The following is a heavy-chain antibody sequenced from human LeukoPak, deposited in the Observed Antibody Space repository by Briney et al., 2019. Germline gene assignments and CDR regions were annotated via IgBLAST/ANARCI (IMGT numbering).Heavy chain of an antibody. D-gene: IGHD2-2*01. CDR3: ARGYWSNQLPPPDY. CDR1: GYTFTGYY. V-gene: IGHV1-2*02. CDR2: INPNSGGT. J-gene: IGHJ4*02. Sequence: ASVKVSCKASGYTFTGYYMHWVRQAPGQGLEWMGWINPNSGGTNYAQKFQGRVTMTRDTSISTACMELSRLRSDDTAVYYCARGYWSNQLPPPDYWGQGTLVTVSS.